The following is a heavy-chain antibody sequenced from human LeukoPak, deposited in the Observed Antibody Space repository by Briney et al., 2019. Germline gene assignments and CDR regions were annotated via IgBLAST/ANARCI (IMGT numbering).Heavy chain of an antibody. CDR3: AKVVAPSTTRNLDY. D-gene: IGHD1-14*01. CDR1: GFTFTTYA. V-gene: IGHV3-23*01. Sequence: PGGSLRLSCAASGFTFTTYAITWVRQAPGKGLEWVSTFGSGGGTYYADSVKGRFTISKDNSKNTLYLQLNNLGAEDTALYYCAKVVAPSTTRNLDYWGQGTLVIVSS. CDR2: FGSGGGT. J-gene: IGHJ4*02.